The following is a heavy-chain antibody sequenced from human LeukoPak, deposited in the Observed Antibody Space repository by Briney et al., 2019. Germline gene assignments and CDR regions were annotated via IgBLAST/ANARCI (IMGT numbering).Heavy chain of an antibody. Sequence: SETLSLTCAVSGGSISSGGYSWSWIRQPPGKGLEWIGYIYHSGSTYYNPSLKSRVTISVDRSKNQFSLKLSSVTAADTAVYYCARGDTAMAVFDYWGQGTLVTVSS. CDR3: ARGDTAMAVFDY. V-gene: IGHV4-30-2*01. CDR2: IYHSGST. J-gene: IGHJ4*02. D-gene: IGHD5-18*01. CDR1: GGSISSGGYS.